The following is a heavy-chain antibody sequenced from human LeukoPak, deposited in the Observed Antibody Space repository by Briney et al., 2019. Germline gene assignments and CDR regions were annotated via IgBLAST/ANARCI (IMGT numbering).Heavy chain of an antibody. CDR1: GGSISSYY. J-gene: IGHJ4*02. D-gene: IGHD6-19*01. CDR2: IYYSGST. CDR3: ARGYSGWYYVY. V-gene: IGHV4-59*01. Sequence: SETLSLTCTVSGGSISSYYWSWIRQPPGKGLEWIGYIYYSGSTNYNPSLKSRVTISVDTSKNQFSLKLSSVTAADTAAYYCARGYSGWYYVYWGQGTLVTVSS.